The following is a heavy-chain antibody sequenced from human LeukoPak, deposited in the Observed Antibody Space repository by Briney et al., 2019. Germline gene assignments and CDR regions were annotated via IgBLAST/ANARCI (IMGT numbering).Heavy chain of an antibody. J-gene: IGHJ5*02. CDR2: INHSGST. Sequence: SETLSLTCAVYGGSFSGYYWSWIRQPPGKGLEWIGEINHSGSTNYNPSLKSRVTISVDTSKNQFSLKLSSVTAADTAVYYCARRSLQRWLHPYNWFDPWGQGTLXTVSS. D-gene: IGHD5-24*01. CDR1: GGSFSGYY. CDR3: ARRSLQRWLHPYNWFDP. V-gene: IGHV4-34*01.